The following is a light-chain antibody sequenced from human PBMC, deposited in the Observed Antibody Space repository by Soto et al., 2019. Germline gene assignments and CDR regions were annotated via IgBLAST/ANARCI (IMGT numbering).Light chain of an antibody. J-gene: IGLJ3*02. Sequence: QSVLTQPPSASGTPGQRVTISCSVNTSNIGSSSVNWYQQFPGTAPKVLIYSNNKRPSGGPDRFSGSKSGTSASLAISGLQSEDEADYYCATWDASLNGRVFGGGTNVTVL. V-gene: IGLV1-44*01. CDR1: TSNIGSSS. CDR3: ATWDASLNGRV. CDR2: SNN.